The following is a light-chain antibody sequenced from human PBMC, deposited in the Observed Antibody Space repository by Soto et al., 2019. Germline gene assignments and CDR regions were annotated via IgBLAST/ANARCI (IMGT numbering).Light chain of an antibody. CDR1: QSVGSD. Sequence: ETVLTQSPATLSLSPGERATLSCMASQSVGSDLVWYQQQPGQAPRLVIYDASNRATGIPARFSGSGSGTDFTLTISSLEPEDFAVYFCHQRYNWPRVTFPQGTRLEIK. J-gene: IGKJ5*01. CDR2: DAS. CDR3: HQRYNWPRVT. V-gene: IGKV3-11*01.